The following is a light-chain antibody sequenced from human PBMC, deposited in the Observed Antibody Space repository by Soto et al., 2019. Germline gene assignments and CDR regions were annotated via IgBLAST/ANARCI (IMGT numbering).Light chain of an antibody. Sequence: DIQMTQSPSSLSASVGDRVTITCRASQSISSYLNLYQQKPGKAPKLLIYAASSLQSGVPSRFSGSGSGTDFTLTISSLQPEDFATYFCQQSFTTPLTFGGGTKV. CDR1: QSISSY. V-gene: IGKV1-39*01. CDR2: AAS. CDR3: QQSFTTPLT. J-gene: IGKJ4*01.